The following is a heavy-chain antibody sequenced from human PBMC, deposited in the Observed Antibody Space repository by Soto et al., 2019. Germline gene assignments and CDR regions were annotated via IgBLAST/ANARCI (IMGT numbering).Heavy chain of an antibody. D-gene: IGHD3-16*01. J-gene: IGHJ4*02. CDR1: GFTCSSYA. V-gene: IGHV3-23*01. Sequence: PGESLKISCAASGFTCSSYAMSWVRQAPGKGLEWVASISGRGSNTYYADSVKGHFTISRDNSKNTLYLQMNSLRAEDTAVYYCAVYEPGWGRSDFDYWGQGTLVTVSS. CDR2: ISGRGSNT. CDR3: AVYEPGWGRSDFDY.